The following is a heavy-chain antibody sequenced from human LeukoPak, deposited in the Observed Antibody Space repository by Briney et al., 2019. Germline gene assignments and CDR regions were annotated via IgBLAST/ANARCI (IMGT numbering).Heavy chain of an antibody. CDR2: IYYSGST. Sequence: SETLSLTCTVSGGPISSSSYYWGWIRQPPGKGLEWIGSIYYSGSTYYNPSLKSRVTISVDTSKNQFSLKLSSVTAADTAVYYCARRIVVVAADTWGQGTLVTVSS. V-gene: IGHV4-39*01. J-gene: IGHJ5*02. CDR3: ARRIVVVAADT. CDR1: GGPISSSSYY. D-gene: IGHD2-15*01.